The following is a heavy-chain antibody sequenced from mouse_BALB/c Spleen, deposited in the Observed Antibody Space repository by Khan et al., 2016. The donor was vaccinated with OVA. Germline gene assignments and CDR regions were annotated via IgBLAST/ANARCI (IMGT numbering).Heavy chain of an antibody. D-gene: IGHD2-10*02. J-gene: IGHJ2*01. CDR2: ISYSGNT. Sequence: EVKLVESGPGLVKPSQSLSLTCTVTGYSITSDYAWNWIRQFPGNKLEWMGYISYSGNTKYNQSLKSRISVTRDPSKNQFFLQLNSVTTEDTATYYCARVYGGDFDYWGQGTTLTVSS. V-gene: IGHV3-2*02. CDR3: ARVYGGDFDY. CDR1: GYSITSDYA.